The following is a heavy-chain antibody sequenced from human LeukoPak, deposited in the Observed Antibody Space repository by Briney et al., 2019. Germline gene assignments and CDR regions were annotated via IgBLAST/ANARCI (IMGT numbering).Heavy chain of an antibody. D-gene: IGHD3-16*02. CDR2: ISAYNGNT. V-gene: IGHV1-18*01. Sequence: GASVKVSCKASGYTFTSYGISWVRQAPGQGLEWMGWISAYNGNTNYAQKLQGRVIMTTDTSTSTAYMELRSLRSDDTAVYYCARDGGALYVWGSYRSYYYYYMDVWGKGTTVTVSS. CDR1: GYTFTSYG. J-gene: IGHJ6*03. CDR3: ARDGGALYVWGSYRSYYYYYMDV.